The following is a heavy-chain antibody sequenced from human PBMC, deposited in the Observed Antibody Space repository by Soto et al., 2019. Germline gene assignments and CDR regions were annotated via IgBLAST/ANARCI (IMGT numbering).Heavy chain of an antibody. Sequence: QVQLVQSGAEVKKPGASVKVSCKASGYTFTSYGISWVRQAPGQGLEWMGWISAYNGNTNYAQRLQGRVTMTTDTSKSTLCMELRSLRSDDTAVYYCARDVRGHYYYYGMDVWGQGTTVTFSS. CDR3: ARDVRGHYYYYGMDV. CDR1: GYTFTSYG. J-gene: IGHJ6*01. D-gene: IGHD5-12*01. CDR2: ISAYNGNT. V-gene: IGHV1-18*01.